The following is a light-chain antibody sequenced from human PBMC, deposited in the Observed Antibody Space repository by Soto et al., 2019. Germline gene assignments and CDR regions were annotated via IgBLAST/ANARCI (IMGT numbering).Light chain of an antibody. J-gene: IGKJ4*01. CDR1: QNVYNN. CDR3: QQGRNWPLT. Sequence: EIVMTQSPATLSVSPGEGATLSCKASQNVYNNLAWYQQRPGQPPRLLIYDASTRATGISARFSGSGYGTEFTLTLSSLQSEDFAVYFCQQGRNWPLTFGGGTKVEIK. CDR2: DAS. V-gene: IGKV3-15*01.